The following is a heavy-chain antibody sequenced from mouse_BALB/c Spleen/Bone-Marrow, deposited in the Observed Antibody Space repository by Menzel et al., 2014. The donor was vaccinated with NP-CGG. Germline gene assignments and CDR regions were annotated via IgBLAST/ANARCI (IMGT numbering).Heavy chain of an antibody. CDR3: ARRITVVAPPAY. Sequence: VQLQQSGAELVRPGTSVKVSCKASGYAFTNYLIEWVKQRPGQGLEWIGVINPGSGGTNYNEKFKGKATLTADKSSSTAYVQLSSLTSDDSAVYFCARRITVVAPPAYWGQGTLVTVSA. CDR1: GYAFTNYL. J-gene: IGHJ3*01. CDR2: INPGSGGT. D-gene: IGHD1-1*01. V-gene: IGHV1-54*01.